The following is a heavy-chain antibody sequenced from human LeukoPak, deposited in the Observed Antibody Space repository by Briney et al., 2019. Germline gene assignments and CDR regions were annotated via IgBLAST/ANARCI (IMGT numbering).Heavy chain of an antibody. CDR3: ARQYNGSSGKNAFDI. CDR2: ISGSGGSA. D-gene: IGHD6-6*01. Sequence: PGGSLRLSCAASGFTFSTYAMSWVRQAPGKGLEWVSGISGSGGSAYSAGSVRGRFTISRDNSKNTLYLQMNSLRADDTAVYYCARQYNGSSGKNAFDIWGQGTMVTVSS. V-gene: IGHV3-23*01. J-gene: IGHJ3*02. CDR1: GFTFSTYA.